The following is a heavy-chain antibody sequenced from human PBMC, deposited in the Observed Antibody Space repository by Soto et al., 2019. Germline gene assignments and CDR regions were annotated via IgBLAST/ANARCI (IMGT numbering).Heavy chain of an antibody. Sequence: SETLSLTCAVYGGSFSGYYWSWIRQPPGKGLEWIGEINHSGSTNYNLSLKSRVTISVDTSKNQFSLKLSSVTAADTAVYYCARVQRRSNLPDYWGQGTLVTVSS. CDR1: GGSFSGYY. CDR2: INHSGST. CDR3: ARVQRRSNLPDY. V-gene: IGHV4-34*01. J-gene: IGHJ4*02. D-gene: IGHD4-4*01.